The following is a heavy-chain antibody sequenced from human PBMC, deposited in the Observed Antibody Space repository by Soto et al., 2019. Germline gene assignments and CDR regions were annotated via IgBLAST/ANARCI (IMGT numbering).Heavy chain of an antibody. Sequence: VGSLRLSCAASGFTFDGYAMNWVRQAPGKGLEWVSAISGTGDTTYYADSVKGRFTISRDNSKNTLYLQMNSLRAEDTAVYYWAKDYTGSWYYFDYWGQGTLVTVSS. CDR2: ISGTGDTT. CDR3: AKDYTGSWYYFDY. CDR1: GFTFDGYA. D-gene: IGHD6-13*01. J-gene: IGHJ4*02. V-gene: IGHV3-23*01.